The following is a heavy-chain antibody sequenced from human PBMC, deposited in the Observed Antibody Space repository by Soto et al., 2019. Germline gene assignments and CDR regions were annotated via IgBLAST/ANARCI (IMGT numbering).Heavy chain of an antibody. CDR1: GLTFTNYG. V-gene: IGHV3-48*02. CDR3: ARDRGNRYSDY. Sequence: EVQLVDSGGGLVQPGGSLRLSCAASGLTFTNYGMNWVRQAPGKGLEWISYISGNTDTRYYADAVKGRFTISRDNAKNSLYLQMNNLRDADTAVYHCARDRGNRYSDYWGQGTLVTVSS. D-gene: IGHD4-4*01. CDR2: ISGNTDTR. J-gene: IGHJ4*02.